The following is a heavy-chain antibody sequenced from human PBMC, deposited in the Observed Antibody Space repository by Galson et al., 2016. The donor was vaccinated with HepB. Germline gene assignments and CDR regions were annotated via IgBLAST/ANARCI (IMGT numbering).Heavy chain of an antibody. V-gene: IGHV3-7*03. CDR2: VKRDGSER. J-gene: IGHJ4*02. CDR3: ARGANRGRPFDY. D-gene: IGHD3-10*01. Sequence: SLRLSCAASGFTFSSYWMSWVRQAPGKGLEWVANVKRDGSERYYVDSVKGRFTIARDNAKNSLFLQMNSLIVEDTAVYYCARGANRGRPFDYWGQGTLVTVSS. CDR1: GFTFSSYW.